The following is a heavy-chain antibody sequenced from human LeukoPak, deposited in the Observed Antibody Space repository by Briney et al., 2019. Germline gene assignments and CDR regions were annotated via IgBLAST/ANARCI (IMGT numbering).Heavy chain of an antibody. V-gene: IGHV3-48*03. J-gene: IGHJ4*02. CDR1: GFTFSSYE. CDR3: ARGRLLWFGGAGSIDY. D-gene: IGHD3-10*01. CDR2: ISSSGSTI. Sequence: PGGSLRLSCAASGFTFSSYEMNWVRQAPGKGLEWVSYISSSGSTIYYADSVKGRFTISRDNAKNSLYLQMNSLRAEDTAVYYCARGRLLWFGGAGSIDYWGQGTLVTVSS.